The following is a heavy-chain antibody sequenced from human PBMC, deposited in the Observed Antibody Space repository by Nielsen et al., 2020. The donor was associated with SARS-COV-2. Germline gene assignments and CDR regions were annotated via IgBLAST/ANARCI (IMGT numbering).Heavy chain of an antibody. J-gene: IGHJ3*02. D-gene: IGHD1-26*01. CDR3: ARVNPTSGSWFDAFDI. Sequence: GESLKISCAASGFTFSSYAMHWVRQASGKGLEWLGRIRSKANDYATEYPASVKGRFIISRDDSKNTAYLLMNSLKIDDTAVYYCARVNPTSGSWFDAFDIWGQGTLVTVSS. CDR1: GFTFSSYA. CDR2: IRSKANDYAT. V-gene: IGHV3-73*01.